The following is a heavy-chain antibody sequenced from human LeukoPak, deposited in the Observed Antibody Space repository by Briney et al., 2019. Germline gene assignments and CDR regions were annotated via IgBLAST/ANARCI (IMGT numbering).Heavy chain of an antibody. Sequence: GGSLRLSCAASGFTFSNYAMHWVRQAPGKGLEWVAIIRKDGSKKDYADSGRGRFTISRDNSKNTLYLQMNSLRAEDTAVYYCARDWNFDYWGQGTLVTVSS. CDR2: IRKDGSKK. D-gene: IGHD1-1*01. J-gene: IGHJ4*02. CDR1: GFTFSNYA. CDR3: ARDWNFDY. V-gene: IGHV3-30*02.